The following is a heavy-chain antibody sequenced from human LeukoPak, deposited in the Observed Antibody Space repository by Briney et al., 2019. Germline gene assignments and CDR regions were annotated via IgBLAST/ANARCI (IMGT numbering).Heavy chain of an antibody. Sequence: SETLSLTCTVSGGSISSSSYYWGWIRQPPGKGLEWIGSIYYSGSTYYNPSLKSRVTISVDTSKNQFSLKLSSVTAADTAVYYCARVARLGYCSGGSCYFDYWGQGTLVTVSS. V-gene: IGHV4-39*01. CDR3: ARVARLGYCSGGSCYFDY. CDR2: IYYSGST. J-gene: IGHJ4*02. D-gene: IGHD2-15*01. CDR1: GGSISSSSYY.